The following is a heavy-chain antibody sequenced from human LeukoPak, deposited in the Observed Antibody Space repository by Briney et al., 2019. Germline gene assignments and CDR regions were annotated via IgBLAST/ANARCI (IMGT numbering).Heavy chain of an antibody. CDR2: ISWNSDFI. CDR1: GFTFDDYA. J-gene: IGHJ4*02. V-gene: IGHV3-9*01. Sequence: PGGSLRLSCEASGFTFDDYAMHWVRQAPGKGLEWVSSISWNSDFIGYGDSVKGRFTISRDNAKKSLYLQMNSLRVEDTALYYCAKDVSTAMQHTHFDYWGQGTLVTVSS. D-gene: IGHD5-18*01. CDR3: AKDVSTAMQHTHFDY.